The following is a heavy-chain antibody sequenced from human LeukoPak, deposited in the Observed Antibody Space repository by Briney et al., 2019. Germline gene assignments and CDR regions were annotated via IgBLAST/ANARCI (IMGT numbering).Heavy chain of an antibody. D-gene: IGHD3-10*01. V-gene: IGHV3-73*01. CDR1: GFTFSGSA. Sequence: GGSLRLSCAASGFTFSGSAMHWVRQASGKGLEWVGRIRSKANSYATAYAASVKGRFAISRDDSKNTAYLQMNSLKTEDTAVYYCTSPSGRGVQNWFDPWGQGTLVTVSS. J-gene: IGHJ5*02. CDR3: TSPSGRGVQNWFDP. CDR2: IRSKANSYAT.